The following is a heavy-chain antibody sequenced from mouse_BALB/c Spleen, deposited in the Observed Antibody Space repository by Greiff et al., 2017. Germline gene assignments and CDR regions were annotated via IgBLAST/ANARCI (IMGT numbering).Heavy chain of an antibody. D-gene: IGHD2-14*01. V-gene: IGHV1-39*01. Sequence: VQLQQSGPELEKPGASVKISCKASGYSFTGYNMNWVKQSNGKSLEWMGNIDPYYGGTSYNQKFKGKATLTVDKSSSTAYMQLKGLTSEDYAVYDCARVEEVRQGAGFAYWGQGTLVTVSA. CDR1: GYSFTGYN. CDR2: IDPYYGGT. CDR3: ARVEEVRQGAGFAY. J-gene: IGHJ3*01.